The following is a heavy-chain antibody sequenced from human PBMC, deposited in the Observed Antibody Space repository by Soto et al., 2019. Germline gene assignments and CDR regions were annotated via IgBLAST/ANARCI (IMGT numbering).Heavy chain of an antibody. CDR1: GVSLKSSG. J-gene: IGHJ6*02. CDR3: AKDQLVRSNYPLNYYGMDV. V-gene: IGHV3-30*18. CDR2: ISYDGSNK. Sequence: HAGSTRLSCAACGVSLKSSGVHWVCQAPGKGLEWVAVISYDGSNKYYADSVKGRFTISRDNSKNTLYLQMNSLRAEDTAVYYCAKDQLVRSNYPLNYYGMDVWGQGTTVTVSS. D-gene: IGHD4-4*01.